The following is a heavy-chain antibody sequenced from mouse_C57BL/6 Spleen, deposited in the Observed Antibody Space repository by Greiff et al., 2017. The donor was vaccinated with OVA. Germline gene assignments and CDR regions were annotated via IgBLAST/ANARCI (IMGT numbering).Heavy chain of an antibody. CDR1: GYTFTSYW. CDR2: IDPSDSYT. J-gene: IGHJ3*01. Sequence: VQLQQPGAELVKPGASVKLSCKASGYTFTSYWMKWVKQRPGQGLEWIGEIDPSDSYTNYNQKFKGKATLTVDTSSSTAYMQLSSLTSEDSAVYYGARSFITTVVATPFAYWGQGTLVTVSA. V-gene: IGHV1-50*01. CDR3: ARSFITTVVATPFAY. D-gene: IGHD1-1*01.